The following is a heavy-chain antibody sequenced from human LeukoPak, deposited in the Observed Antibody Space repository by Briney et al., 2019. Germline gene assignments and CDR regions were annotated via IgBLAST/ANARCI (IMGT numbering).Heavy chain of an antibody. CDR1: DGSISSSSYY. Sequence: SETLSLTCTVSDGSISSSSYYWGWIRQPPGKGLEWIGSIYYSGSTYYNPSLKSRVTISVDTSNTQFSLKLSSVAAADTAVYYCARHSPDYGGITRDYWGQGTLVTVSS. CDR2: IYYSGST. CDR3: ARHSPDYGGITRDY. V-gene: IGHV4-39*01. D-gene: IGHD4-23*01. J-gene: IGHJ4*02.